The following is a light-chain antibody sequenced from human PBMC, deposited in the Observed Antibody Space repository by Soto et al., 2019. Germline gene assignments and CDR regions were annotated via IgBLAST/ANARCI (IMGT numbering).Light chain of an antibody. CDR1: QSLLHITGETF. J-gene: IGKJ5*01. CDR2: EVS. Sequence: DVVMTQTPLSLAVTPGQPASISCKSSQSLLHITGETFLFWYLQKPGQSPQLLIYEVSTRVSGVPDRFSGSGSGTDFTLEISRLEPEDFAVYYCQQYGSSPITFGQGTRLEIK. V-gene: IGKV2-29*01. CDR3: QQYGSSPIT.